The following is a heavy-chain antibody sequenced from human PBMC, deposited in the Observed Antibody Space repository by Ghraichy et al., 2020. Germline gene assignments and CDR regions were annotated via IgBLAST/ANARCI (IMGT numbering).Heavy chain of an antibody. V-gene: IGHV4-34*01. CDR3: ARGDVEYNYGPRLGGMDV. CDR2: INHSGSA. Sequence: SETLSLTCAVYGGSFSDYYWNWIRQPPGKGLEWIGEINHSGSANYNPSLKSRVTISVDTSKDQFSLKLSSVTAADTAVYYCARGDVEYNYGPRLGGMDVWGQGTTVTVSS. J-gene: IGHJ6*02. CDR1: GGSFSDYY. D-gene: IGHD5-18*01.